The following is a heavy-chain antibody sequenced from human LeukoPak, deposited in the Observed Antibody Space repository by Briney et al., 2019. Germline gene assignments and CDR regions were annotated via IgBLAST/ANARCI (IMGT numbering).Heavy chain of an antibody. J-gene: IGHJ4*02. CDR2: ISSSGSTI. Sequence: GGSLRLSCAASGFTFSDYYMSWIRQAPGKGLEWVSHISSSGSTIYYADSVKGRFTISRDNAKNSLYLQMNSLRAEDTAVYYCARGEAVAGTSNYLVDYWGQGTLVTVSS. V-gene: IGHV3-11*04. CDR3: ARGEAVAGTSNYLVDY. D-gene: IGHD6-19*01. CDR1: GFTFSDYY.